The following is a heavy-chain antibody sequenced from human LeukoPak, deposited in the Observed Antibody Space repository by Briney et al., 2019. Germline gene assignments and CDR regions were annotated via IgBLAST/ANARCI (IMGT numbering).Heavy chain of an antibody. Sequence: PGGSLRLSCAASGFIFTNYFMSWVRQAPGKGLEWVASIKHDGSEKYYVDSVRGRFTISRGNTMNSLYLQMSSLRAEDTAVYYCATDRGWRTSGYYLYYLEYWGQGTLVTFSS. D-gene: IGHD3-3*01. CDR1: GFIFTNYF. J-gene: IGHJ4*02. V-gene: IGHV3-7*01. CDR3: ATDRGWRTSGYYLYYLEY. CDR2: IKHDGSEK.